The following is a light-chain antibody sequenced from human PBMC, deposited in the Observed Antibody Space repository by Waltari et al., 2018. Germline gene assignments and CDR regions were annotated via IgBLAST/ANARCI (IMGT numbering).Light chain of an antibody. CDR3: CSYAGNYVWV. CDR1: SSDIGRYDI. J-gene: IGLJ3*02. CDR2: DVS. Sequence: QSALTQPAAVSGSPGQSVTISCIGASSDIGRYDIVSWYQQHPGNAPKLVISDVSKRPSGVSDRFSGSKSGDPASLTISGLQFEDEADYYCCSYAGNYVWVFGGGTRLTVL. V-gene: IGLV2-23*02.